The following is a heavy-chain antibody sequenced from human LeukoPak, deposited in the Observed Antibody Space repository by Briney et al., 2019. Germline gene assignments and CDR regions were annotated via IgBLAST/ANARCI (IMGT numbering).Heavy chain of an antibody. J-gene: IGHJ4*02. CDR1: GDPISGYSNYK. Sequence: KPSETLALTCTVSGDPISGYSNYKWSWIRQPPGKGLEWIGYIYYHGSTNYNPSLKSRVTISVDTSKNHFSLKLGSVTAADTAVYFCAREYSAFDYWGQGTLVTVSS. CDR2: IYYHGST. D-gene: IGHD6-13*01. CDR3: AREYSAFDY. V-gene: IGHV4-61*01.